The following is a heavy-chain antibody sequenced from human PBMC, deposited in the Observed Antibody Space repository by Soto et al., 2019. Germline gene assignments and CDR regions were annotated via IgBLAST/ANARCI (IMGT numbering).Heavy chain of an antibody. CDR3: ARHGSY. V-gene: IGHV4-39*01. J-gene: IGHJ4*02. CDR1: GVSITTTSYY. CDR2: VYFSGTT. Sequence: SETLSLTCTVSGVSITTTSYYWGWIRQPPGKGLEWIGSVYFSGTTYYNPSLKSRVTISVDTSKNHFSLRLSSVTAADTAIYYCARHGSYWGQGTLVTVS.